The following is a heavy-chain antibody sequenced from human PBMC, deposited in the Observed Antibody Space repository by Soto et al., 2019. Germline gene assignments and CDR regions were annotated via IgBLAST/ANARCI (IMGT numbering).Heavy chain of an antibody. CDR1: GGSISSYY. V-gene: IGHV4-59*01. Sequence: QVQLQESGPGLVKPSETLSLTCTVSGGSISSYYWSWIRQPPGKGLEWIGYIYYSGSTNYNPSLKSRVTISVDTSKNQFSLKLSSVTAADTAVYYCARGPSSPRAFDIWGQGTMVTVSS. CDR3: ARGPSSPRAFDI. J-gene: IGHJ3*02. CDR2: IYYSGST.